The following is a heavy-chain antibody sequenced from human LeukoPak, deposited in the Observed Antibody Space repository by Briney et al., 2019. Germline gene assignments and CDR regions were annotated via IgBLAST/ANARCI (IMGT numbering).Heavy chain of an antibody. Sequence: SETLSLTCAVYGGSFSGYYWSWIRQPPGKGLEWIGEINHSGSTNYNPSLKSRDTISVDTSKNQFSLKLSSVTAADTAVYYCARLPTNGDVDTAMDCDYWGQGTLVTVSS. J-gene: IGHJ4*02. CDR2: INHSGST. CDR3: ARLPTNGDVDTAMDCDY. CDR1: GGSFSGYY. V-gene: IGHV4-34*01. D-gene: IGHD5-18*01.